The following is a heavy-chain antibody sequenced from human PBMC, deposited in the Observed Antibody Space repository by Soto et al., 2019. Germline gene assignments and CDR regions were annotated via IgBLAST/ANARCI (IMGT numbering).Heavy chain of an antibody. D-gene: IGHD5-12*01. Sequence: EVQLVESGGGLVQPGGSLRLSCAASGFTFSSYSMNWVRQAPGKGLEWVSDISSSSSTIYYADSVKGRFTISRDNAKNSLYLQMNSLRDEDTAVYYCARMDSGYESLDYWGQGTLVTVSS. CDR1: GFTFSSYS. J-gene: IGHJ4*02. V-gene: IGHV3-48*02. CDR2: ISSSSSTI. CDR3: ARMDSGYESLDY.